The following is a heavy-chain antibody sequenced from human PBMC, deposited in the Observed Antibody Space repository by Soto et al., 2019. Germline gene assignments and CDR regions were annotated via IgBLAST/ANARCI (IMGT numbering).Heavy chain of an antibody. J-gene: IGHJ4*02. CDR1: GYTFTNFG. Sequence: QVQLVQSGAEVKKPGASVKVSCKTSGYTFTNFGLSWVRQAPGQGLEWMGWISAYNGNTNYAQNFQGRVTMTTDTPTSTAYMELRCLRSYDTAVYYCARGATPIDYWGQGTLVTVSS. V-gene: IGHV1-18*01. CDR2: ISAYNGNT. D-gene: IGHD2-15*01. CDR3: ARGATPIDY.